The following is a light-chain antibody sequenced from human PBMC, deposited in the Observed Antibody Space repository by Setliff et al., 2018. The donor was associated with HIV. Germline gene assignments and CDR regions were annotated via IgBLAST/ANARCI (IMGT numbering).Light chain of an antibody. J-gene: IGLJ1*01. CDR1: SSDVGGHNY. Sequence: QSALTQPASVSGSPGQSITISCTGTSSDVGGHNYVSWYQHHPGKAPKVMIYEVSNRPSGVSNRFSGSKSGNTATLTISGLQAEDGADYYCSSYTNSVPRVFGTGTKVTVL. V-gene: IGLV2-14*01. CDR3: SSYTNSVPRV. CDR2: EVS.